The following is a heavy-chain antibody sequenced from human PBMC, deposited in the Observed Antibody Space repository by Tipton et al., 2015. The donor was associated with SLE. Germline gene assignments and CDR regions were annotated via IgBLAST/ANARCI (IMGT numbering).Heavy chain of an antibody. CDR3: ARDSSGWYFYFDY. CDR2: IYSGGST. J-gene: IGHJ4*02. CDR1: GFTFSSYA. V-gene: IGHV3-23*03. Sequence: SLRLSCAASGFTFSSYAMSWVRQAPGKGLEWVSVIYSGGSTYYADSVKDRFTISRDNSKNTLYLQMNSLRAEDTAVYYCARDSSGWYFYFDYWGQGTLVTVSS. D-gene: IGHD6-19*01.